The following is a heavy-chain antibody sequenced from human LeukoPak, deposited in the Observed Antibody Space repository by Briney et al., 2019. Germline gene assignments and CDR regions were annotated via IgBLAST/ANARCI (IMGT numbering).Heavy chain of an antibody. J-gene: IGHJ4*02. Sequence: GGSLRLSCAASGFSLGDYDMGWVRQDPGKGLEWLCFIRSKTYAGTTEYAASVKGRVTMSRDDSKSIAYLQMNSVKTEDTAVYYCARGPRYYESSGYDYWGQGTLVTVSS. CDR3: ARGPRYYESSGYDY. CDR1: GFSLGDYD. D-gene: IGHD3-22*01. V-gene: IGHV3-49*04. CDR2: IRSKTYAGTT.